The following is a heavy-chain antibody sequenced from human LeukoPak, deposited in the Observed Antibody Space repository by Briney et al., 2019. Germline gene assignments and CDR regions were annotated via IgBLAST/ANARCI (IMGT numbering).Heavy chain of an antibody. Sequence: GASVKVSCRSSGYTFTTYGITWVRQAPGQGLEWMGWINTYNGNTNNAQKLQGRVTMTTDTSTSTAYMELRSLRSDDTAMYYCARDRMDTGTYFDYWGQGTLVTVSS. CDR3: ARDRMDTGTYFDY. J-gene: IGHJ4*02. CDR1: GYTFTTYG. CDR2: INTYNGNT. V-gene: IGHV1-18*01. D-gene: IGHD5-18*01.